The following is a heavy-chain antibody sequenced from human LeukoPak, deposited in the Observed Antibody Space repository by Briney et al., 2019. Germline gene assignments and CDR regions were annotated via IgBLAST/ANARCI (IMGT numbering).Heavy chain of an antibody. CDR2: ISYDGSNK. CDR3: ARAREYSSGWFQGAFDI. D-gene: IGHD6-19*01. CDR1: GFTFSSYA. J-gene: IGHJ3*02. Sequence: GGSLRLSCAASGFTFSSYAMHWVRQAPGRGMEWVAGISYDGSNKYYADSVKGRFTISRDNSKNTLYLQMNSLRAEDTAVYYCARAREYSSGWFQGAFDIWGQGTMVTVSS. V-gene: IGHV3-30*04.